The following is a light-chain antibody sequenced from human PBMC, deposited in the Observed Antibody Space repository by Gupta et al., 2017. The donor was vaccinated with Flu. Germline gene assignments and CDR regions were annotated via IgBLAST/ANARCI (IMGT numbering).Light chain of an antibody. V-gene: IGKV1-12*01. CDR1: QAISNW. CDR3: QQAYTFPPLT. J-gene: IGKJ4*01. CDR2: GAS. Sequence: SSFLASVGDTVTITCRASQAISNWLAWYQQQPGEAAKLLVYGASSLQIRVPSRFSSSGYSTDVTPTISSRLPEDFATYYCQQAYTFPPLTFGRGTKVEIK.